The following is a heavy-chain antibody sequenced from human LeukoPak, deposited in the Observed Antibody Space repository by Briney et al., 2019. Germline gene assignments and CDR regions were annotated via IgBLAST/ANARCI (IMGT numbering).Heavy chain of an antibody. CDR2: IYHSGST. CDR1: GGSISSSSYY. V-gene: IGHV4-39*07. CDR3: AREYCSSTSCIPADI. J-gene: IGHJ3*02. D-gene: IGHD2-2*01. Sequence: SETLSLTCTVSGGSISSSSYYWGWIRQPPGKGLEWIGSIYHSGSTYYNPSLKSRVTISVDRSKNQFSLKLSSVTAADTAVYYWAREYCSSTSCIPADIWGQGTMVTVSP.